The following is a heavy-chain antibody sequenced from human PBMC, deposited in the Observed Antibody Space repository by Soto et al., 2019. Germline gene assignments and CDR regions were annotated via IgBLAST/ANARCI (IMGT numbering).Heavy chain of an antibody. J-gene: IGHJ6*03. Sequence: GSLRLSCAASGFTLNSYWMYWVRQAPGKGPMWVSRINSDGSSTSYADSVKGRFTISRDNAKNTLYLQMNSLRAEDTAVYYCARGGYGDYYYYHYYMDVWGKGTTVTVSS. CDR2: INSDGSST. D-gene: IGHD4-17*01. V-gene: IGHV3-74*01. CDR3: ARGGYGDYYYYHYYMDV. CDR1: GFTLNSYW.